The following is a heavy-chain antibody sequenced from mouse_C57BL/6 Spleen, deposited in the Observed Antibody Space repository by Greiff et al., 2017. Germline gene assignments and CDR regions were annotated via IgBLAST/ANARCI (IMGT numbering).Heavy chain of an antibody. CDR3: AREKFYDSWGMDY. V-gene: IGHV1-80*01. Sequence: QVQLQQSGAELVKPGASVKISCKASGYAFSSYWMNWVKQRPGKGLEWIGQIYPGDGDTNYNGKFKGKATLTADKSSSTAYMQLSGLTSEDSAVXFCAREKFYDSWGMDYWGQGTSVTVSS. D-gene: IGHD2-3*01. CDR2: IYPGDGDT. J-gene: IGHJ4*01. CDR1: GYAFSSYW.